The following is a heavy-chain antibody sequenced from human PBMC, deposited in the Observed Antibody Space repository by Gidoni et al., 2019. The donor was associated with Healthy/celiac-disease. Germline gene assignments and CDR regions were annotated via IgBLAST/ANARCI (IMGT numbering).Heavy chain of an antibody. Sequence: QLQLQESGSGLVKPSQTLSLTCAVSGGSISSGGYSWSWIRQPPGKGLEWIGYIYHSGSTYYHPSLKSRVTISVDRSKNQFSLKLSSVTAADTAVYYCAREVYYYDSSGYYSYYFDYWGQGTLVTVSS. CDR1: GGSISSGGYS. CDR3: AREVYYYDSSGYYSYYFDY. CDR2: IYHSGST. J-gene: IGHJ4*02. V-gene: IGHV4-30-2*01. D-gene: IGHD3-22*01.